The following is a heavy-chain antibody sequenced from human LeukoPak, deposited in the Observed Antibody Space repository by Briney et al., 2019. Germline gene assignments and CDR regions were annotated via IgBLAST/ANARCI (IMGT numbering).Heavy chain of an antibody. CDR2: IPFSGRDE. J-gene: IGHJ4*02. CDR1: GFSFESYG. V-gene: IGHV3-30*02. CDR3: VKDCGLGGSRDY. D-gene: IGHD1-26*01. Sequence: GGSLKLSCATFGFSFESYGLHWVRKAPGKGLEWVTFIPFSGRDENYADSVRGRFTISRDNSKNMVYLQMNSLRPDDTGIYYCVKDCGLGGSRDYWGQGTLVTVSS.